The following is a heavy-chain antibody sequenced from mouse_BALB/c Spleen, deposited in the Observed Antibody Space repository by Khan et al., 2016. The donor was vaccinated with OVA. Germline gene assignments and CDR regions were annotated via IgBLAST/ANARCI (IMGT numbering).Heavy chain of an antibody. V-gene: IGHV1-77*01. Sequence: QVQLQQSGPELMKPGASVKMSCKASGYIFIDYVISWVKQRTGQGLEWIGEIYPGSGRTYYNERFKGQATLTADKYSHTASMQLSSLTSEDAAVYFCARSYDGAWFAYWGQGTPVTVSA. J-gene: IGHJ3*01. CDR1: GYIFIDYV. CDR3: ARSYDGAWFAY. CDR2: IYPGSGRT. D-gene: IGHD1-1*01.